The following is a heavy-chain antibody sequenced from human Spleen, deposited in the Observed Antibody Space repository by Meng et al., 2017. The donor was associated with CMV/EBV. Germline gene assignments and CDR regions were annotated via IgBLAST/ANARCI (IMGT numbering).Heavy chain of an antibody. CDR1: GGSISSSSYY. Sequence: SETLSLTCTVSGGSISSSSYYWGWIRQPPGKVLEWIGSIDYSGSTYYNPSHKSRVTISVDTSKNQFSLKLSSVTAADTAVYYCARRPLRTLAARPHPLYYFDYWGQGTLVTVSS. V-gene: IGHV4-39*07. D-gene: IGHD6-6*01. CDR3: ARRPLRTLAARPHPLYYFDY. J-gene: IGHJ4*02. CDR2: IDYSGST.